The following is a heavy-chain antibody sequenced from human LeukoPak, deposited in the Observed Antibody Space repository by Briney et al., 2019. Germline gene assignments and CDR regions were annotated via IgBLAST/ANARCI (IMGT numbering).Heavy chain of an antibody. D-gene: IGHD6-6*01. CDR3: ARVVDY. J-gene: IGHJ4*02. CDR1: GFSFNTYA. CDR2: ISPSGDNI. Sequence: GGSLRLSCAASGFSFNTYAMSWVRQAPGKGLEWVSAISPSGDNIYYADSVKGRFTISRDNSRNTLYLQMNSLRAEDTAVYYCARVVDYWGQGTLVTVSS. V-gene: IGHV3-23*01.